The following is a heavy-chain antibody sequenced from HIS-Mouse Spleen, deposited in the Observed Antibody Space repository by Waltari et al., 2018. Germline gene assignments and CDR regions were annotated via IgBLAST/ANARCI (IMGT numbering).Heavy chain of an antibody. J-gene: IGHJ3*02. V-gene: IGHV3-21*01. CDR1: GFTFSSYS. Sequence: EVQLVESGGGLVKPGGSLRLSCAASGFTFSSYSMNWVRQAPGKGREGVLSISSSSSYIYYADSVKGRFTISRDNAKNSLYLQMNSLRAEDTAVYYCARDTFRTGGDAFDIWGQGTMVTVSS. CDR2: ISSSSSYI. D-gene: IGHD7-27*01. CDR3: ARDTFRTGGDAFDI.